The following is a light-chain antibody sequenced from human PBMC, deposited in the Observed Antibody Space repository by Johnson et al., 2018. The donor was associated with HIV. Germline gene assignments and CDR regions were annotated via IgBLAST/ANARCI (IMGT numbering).Light chain of an antibody. Sequence: QSVLTQPPSVSAAPGQKVTISCSGSNSNIGNNYVSWYQQVPGTAPKLLIYENNKRPSGIPDRFSGSRSGTSATLDITGLQTGDEADYYCGTWDSSLSADVFGTGTKVTVL. J-gene: IGLJ1*01. CDR1: NSNIGNNY. CDR3: GTWDSSLSADV. V-gene: IGLV1-51*02. CDR2: ENN.